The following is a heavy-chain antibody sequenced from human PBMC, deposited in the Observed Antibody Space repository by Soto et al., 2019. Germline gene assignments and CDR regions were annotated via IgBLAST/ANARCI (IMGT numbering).Heavy chain of an antibody. CDR1: GLTFSDYT. Sequence: EVQLLESGGGLVRPGGSLTLSCAASGLTFSDYTMTWVRQAPGKVLECISVILADFNTYYAGSVRGRFTISRDNSKNTLSLEMDSLRAEDTAVYYCARRVEGYFDYWGQRALVTVSS. CDR3: ARRVEGYFDY. V-gene: IGHV3-23*03. CDR2: ILADFNT. J-gene: IGHJ4*02.